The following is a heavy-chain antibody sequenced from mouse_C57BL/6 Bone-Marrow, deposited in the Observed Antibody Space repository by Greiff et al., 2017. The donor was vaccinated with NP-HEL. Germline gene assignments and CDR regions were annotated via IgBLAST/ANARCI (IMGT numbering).Heavy chain of an antibody. V-gene: IGHV1-69*01. CDR1: GYTFTSYW. CDR3: ARWGYYGNFDY. CDR2: IDPSDSYT. Sequence: QVQLKESGAELVMPGASVKLSCKASGYTFTSYWMHWVKQRPGQGLEWIGEIDPSDSYTNYNQKFKGKSTLTVDKSSSTAYMQLSSLTSEDSAVYYCARWGYYGNFDYWGQGTTLTVSS. D-gene: IGHD2-1*01. J-gene: IGHJ2*01.